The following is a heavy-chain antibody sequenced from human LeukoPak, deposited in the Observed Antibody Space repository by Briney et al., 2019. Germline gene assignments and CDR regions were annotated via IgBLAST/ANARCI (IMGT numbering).Heavy chain of an antibody. CDR1: GGSISNYY. V-gene: IGHV4-4*07. Sequence: SETLSLTCTVSGGSISNYYWSWIRQPAGKGLEWIGRIYISGTTNYNPSLKSRVTMSVDTSKNQFSLKLNSVTAADTAVYYCARDKKGRDYYYYYMDVWGKGTTVTVSS. J-gene: IGHJ6*03. CDR3: ARDKKGRDYYYYYMDV. CDR2: IYISGTT.